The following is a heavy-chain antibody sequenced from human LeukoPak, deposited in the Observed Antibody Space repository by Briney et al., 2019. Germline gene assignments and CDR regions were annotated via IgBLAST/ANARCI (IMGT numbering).Heavy chain of an antibody. Sequence: SETPSLTRAVYGASFSDYYWSWIRQPPGKGLEWVGEIDHSGSTKYNPSLKSRVTISVDTSKNQFSLDLSSVTAADTAVYYCATSSQLGSYNWFDPWGQGTLVTVSS. J-gene: IGHJ5*02. CDR3: ATSSQLGSYNWFDP. D-gene: IGHD6-6*01. CDR1: GASFSDYY. CDR2: IDHSGST. V-gene: IGHV4-34*01.